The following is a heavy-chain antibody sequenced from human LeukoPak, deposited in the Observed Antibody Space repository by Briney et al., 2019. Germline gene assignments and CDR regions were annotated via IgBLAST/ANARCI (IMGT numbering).Heavy chain of an antibody. CDR2: IKSKTDGGTT. J-gene: IGHJ4*02. D-gene: IGHD3-10*01. CDR1: GFTFSNAW. V-gene: IGHV3-15*01. CDR3: TTDPRITMVRGVIIMSDY. Sequence: GGSLRLSCAASGFTFSNAWMSWVRQAPGKGLEWVGRIKSKTDGGTTDYAAPVKGRFTISRDDSKNTLYLQMNSLKTEDTAVYYCTTDPRITMVRGVIIMSDYWGQGTLVTVSS.